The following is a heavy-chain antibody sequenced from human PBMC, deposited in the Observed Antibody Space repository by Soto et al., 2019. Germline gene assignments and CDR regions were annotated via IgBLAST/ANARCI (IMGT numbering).Heavy chain of an antibody. CDR3: ARDLHTGYDNRDYYY. J-gene: IGHJ4*02. CDR2: ISADNGKT. Sequence: QAQLVQSGAEVKKPGASVKVSCQASGYTFTSFGISWVRQAPGQGLEWMGWISADNGKTNYAQKLQGRVTMTTDTSTTTAYTSLRSTRSDDTSVYYCARDLHTGYDNRDYYYWGQGTLVTVSS. CDR1: GYTFTSFG. D-gene: IGHD3-22*01. V-gene: IGHV1-18*01.